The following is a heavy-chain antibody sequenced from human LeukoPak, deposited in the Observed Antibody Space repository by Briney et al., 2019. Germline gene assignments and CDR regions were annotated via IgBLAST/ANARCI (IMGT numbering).Heavy chain of an antibody. D-gene: IGHD6-13*01. Sequence: GRSLRLSCAASRFTFSSYGMHWVRQAPGKGLEWVTVISYDGSYKYYADSVKGRFTISRDNSKNTLYLQMNSLRVEDTAVYYCATAKEALSSSWYLSVDYWGQGTLVTVSS. CDR3: ATAKEALSSSWYLSVDY. J-gene: IGHJ4*02. CDR2: ISYDGSYK. CDR1: RFTFSSYG. V-gene: IGHV3-30*03.